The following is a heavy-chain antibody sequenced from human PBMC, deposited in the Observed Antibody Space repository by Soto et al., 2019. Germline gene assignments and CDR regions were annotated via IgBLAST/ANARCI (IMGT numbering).Heavy chain of an antibody. CDR3: ARRPFYYYGLDV. CDR2: VYHTGNA. Sequence: SETLSLTCSVSGGSITTAGYSWSWIRQPPGKALEWIGYVYHTGNAYPKPSLKSRVTISLDRSKKQFSLKMTSVTAADTALYYRARRPFYYYGLDVWGQGTKVTVYS. CDR1: GGSITTAGYS. J-gene: IGHJ6*02. V-gene: IGHV4-30-2*01.